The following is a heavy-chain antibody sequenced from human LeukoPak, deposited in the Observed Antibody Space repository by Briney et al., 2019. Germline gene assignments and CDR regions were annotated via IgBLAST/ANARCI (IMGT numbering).Heavy chain of an antibody. CDR2: IYSGGST. CDR1: GFTVSSNY. D-gene: IGHD2-15*01. V-gene: IGHV3-53*01. CDR3: ARHRYCSGGSCYVGVFDY. Sequence: GGSLRLSCAASGFTVSSNYMSWVRQAPGKGLEWVSVIYSGGSTYYADSVKGRFTISRDNSKNTLYLQMNSLRAEDTAVYYCARHRYCSGGSCYVGVFDYWGQGTLVTVSS. J-gene: IGHJ4*02.